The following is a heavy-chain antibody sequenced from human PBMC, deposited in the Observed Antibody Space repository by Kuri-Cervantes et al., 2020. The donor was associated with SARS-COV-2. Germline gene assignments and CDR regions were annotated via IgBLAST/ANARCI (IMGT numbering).Heavy chain of an antibody. CDR1: GGSISSSSYY. CDR3: ARGFDDYYQANFYYYYMDV. Sequence: SETLSLTCTVSGGSISSSSYYWGWIRQPPGKGLEWIGSIYYSGSTYYNPSLKSRVTISVDTSKNQFSLKLSSVTAADTAVYYCARGFDDYYQANFYYYYMDVWGKGTTVTVSS. J-gene: IGHJ6*03. V-gene: IGHV4-39*01. CDR2: IYYSGST. D-gene: IGHD1-26*01.